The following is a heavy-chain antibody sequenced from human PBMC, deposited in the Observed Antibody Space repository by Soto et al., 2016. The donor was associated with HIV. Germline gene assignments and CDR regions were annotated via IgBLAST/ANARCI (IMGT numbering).Heavy chain of an antibody. CDR3: AKVALLRYYFDY. J-gene: IGHJ4*02. CDR1: GFTFSSYA. V-gene: IGHV3-23*01. CDR2: ISGRGGST. Sequence: EVQLLESGEAWYSLGSLRLSCAASGFTFSSYAMSWVRQAPGKGLEWVSAISGRGGSTYYADSVKGRFTISRDNSKNTLYLQMISLRAEDTAVYYCAKVALLRYYFDYWGQGQWSPSLQ. D-gene: IGHD2-15*01.